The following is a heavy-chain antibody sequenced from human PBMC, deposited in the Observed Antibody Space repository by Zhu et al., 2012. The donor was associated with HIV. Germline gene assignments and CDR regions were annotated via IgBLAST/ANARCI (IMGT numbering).Heavy chain of an antibody. V-gene: IGHV4-39*01. CDR1: GGSISSDSNY. J-gene: IGHJ3*02. CDR3: AGHSSGDTCRGLCTFDI. D-gene: IGHD2-15*01. CDR2: IHSTGST. Sequence: QVHLQESGPGLVKPSETLSLTCTVFGGSISSDSNYWGWIRQPPGKGLEWIGTIHSTGSTYYNPSLKSRLTIVVDTSKNQFSLTLSSVTAADTAVYYCAGHSSGDTCRGLCTFDIWGQGTMAAVSS.